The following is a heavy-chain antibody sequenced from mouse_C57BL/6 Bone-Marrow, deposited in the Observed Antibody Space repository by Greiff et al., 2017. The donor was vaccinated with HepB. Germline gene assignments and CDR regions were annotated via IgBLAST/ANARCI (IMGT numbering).Heavy chain of an antibody. J-gene: IGHJ1*03. CDR3: ARKRLLWYFDV. CDR2: INPGSGGT. V-gene: IGHV1-54*01. Sequence: VKLQQSGAELVRPGTSVKVSCKASGYSFTNYLIEWVKQRPGQGLEWIGVINPGSGGTNYNEKFKGKATLTADKSSSTAYMQLSSLTSEDSAVYCCARKRLLWYFDVWGTGTTVTVSS. D-gene: IGHD1-1*01. CDR1: GYSFTNYL.